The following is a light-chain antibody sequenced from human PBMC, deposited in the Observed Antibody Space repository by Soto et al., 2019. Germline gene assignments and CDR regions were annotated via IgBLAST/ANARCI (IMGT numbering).Light chain of an antibody. CDR2: GAS. Sequence: EFVLTQSQGTLSLSPEERATLSCRASQSVSSNYLAWFQQKPGQAPRLLIYGASTMATGIADRFSGSGSGTDFTLSISRLEPEDLAVYYCQQYAGPPTTFGQGTRLEIK. CDR3: QQYAGPPTT. V-gene: IGKV3-20*01. CDR1: QSVSSNY. J-gene: IGKJ5*01.